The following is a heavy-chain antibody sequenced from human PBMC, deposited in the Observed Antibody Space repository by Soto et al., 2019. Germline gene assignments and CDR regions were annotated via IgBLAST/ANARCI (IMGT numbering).Heavy chain of an antibody. CDR2: TYYRSKWYN. Sequence: SQTLSLTCAISGDSVSSNSSAWNWIRQSPSRGLERLGRTYYRSKWYNDYAVSVKSRITINPDTSKNQFSLQLNSVTPEDTAVYYCARDQTIFGVVISYYGMDVWGQGTTVTVSS. CDR3: ARDQTIFGVVISYYGMDV. V-gene: IGHV6-1*01. CDR1: GDSVSSNSSA. D-gene: IGHD3-3*01. J-gene: IGHJ6*02.